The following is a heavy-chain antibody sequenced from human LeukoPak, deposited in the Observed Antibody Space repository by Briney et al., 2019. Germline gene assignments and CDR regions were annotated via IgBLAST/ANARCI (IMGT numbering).Heavy chain of an antibody. D-gene: IGHD1-26*01. CDR3: ARDWVGAVFDY. CDR2: INPNSGGT. V-gene: IGHV1-2*02. CDR1: GYTFTGHY. Sequence: GASVKVSCKASGYTFTGHYIHWVRQAPGQGLEWMGWINPNSGGTNYAQKFQGRVTMTRDTSISTAYMELSRLRSDDTAVYYCARDWVGAVFDYWGQGTLVTVSS. J-gene: IGHJ4*02.